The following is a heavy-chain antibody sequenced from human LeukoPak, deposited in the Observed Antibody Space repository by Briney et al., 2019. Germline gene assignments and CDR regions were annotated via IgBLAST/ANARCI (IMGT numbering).Heavy chain of an antibody. Sequence: GGSLRLSCAASGFTFSSYSMNWVRQAPGKGLEWVSYISSSSSTIYYADSVKGRFTISRDNAKNSLYLQMNSLRAEDTAVYYCARDVRDGYNPYYFDYWGQGTLVTVSS. V-gene: IGHV3-48*01. CDR3: ARDVRDGYNPYYFDY. D-gene: IGHD5-24*01. J-gene: IGHJ4*02. CDR1: GFTFSSYS. CDR2: ISSSSSTI.